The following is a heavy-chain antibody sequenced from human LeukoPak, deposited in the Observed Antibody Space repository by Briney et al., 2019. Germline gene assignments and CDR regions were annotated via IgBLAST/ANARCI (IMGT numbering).Heavy chain of an antibody. D-gene: IGHD3-3*01. V-gene: IGHV4-38-2*02. CDR1: GYSISSGYY. J-gene: IGHJ4*02. CDR3: AGGNTRLWSY. Sequence: SETLSLTCTVSGYSISSGYYWGWIRQPPGKGLEWIGSIYHSGSTYYNPSLKSRVTISVDTSKDQFSLKLSSVTAADTVVYYCAGGNTRLWSYWGQGTLVTVSS. CDR2: IYHSGST.